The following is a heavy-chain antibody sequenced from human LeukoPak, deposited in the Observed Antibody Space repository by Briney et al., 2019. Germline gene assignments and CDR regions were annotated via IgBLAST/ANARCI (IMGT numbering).Heavy chain of an antibody. CDR3: ARGVAVYFDY. Sequence: PGGSLRLSCAASGFTFSSYSMNWVRQAPGMGLEWVSSISSSSSYIYYADSVKGRFTISRDNAKNSLYLQMNSLRAEDTAVYYCARGVAVYFDYWGQGTLVTVSS. J-gene: IGHJ4*02. CDR1: GFTFSSYS. V-gene: IGHV3-21*01. CDR2: ISSSSSYI. D-gene: IGHD6-19*01.